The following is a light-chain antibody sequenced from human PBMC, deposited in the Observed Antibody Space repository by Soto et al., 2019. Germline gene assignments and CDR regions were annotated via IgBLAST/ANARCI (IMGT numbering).Light chain of an antibody. CDR2: AAS. V-gene: IGKV3-20*01. Sequence: EIVLTQSPGTLSLSPGERATLSCRASQSVSSNYLAWYQQKPGQAPRLLIYAASSRATGIPDRFSGSGSGTDFPLTISRLEHEDVAVYYCQQYGRSGYTFGQGTKLEIK. CDR3: QQYGRSGYT. J-gene: IGKJ2*01. CDR1: QSVSSNY.